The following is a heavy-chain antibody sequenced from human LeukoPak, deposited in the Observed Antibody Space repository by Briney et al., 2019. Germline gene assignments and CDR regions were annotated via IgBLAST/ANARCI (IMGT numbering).Heavy chain of an antibody. Sequence: SVKVSCKASGYTFTSYDINWVRQATGQGLEWMGGIIPIFGTANYAQKFQGGVTITTDESTSTAYMELSSLRSEDTAVYYCARGSQLHACDYWGQGTLVTVSS. CDR1: GYTFTSYD. CDR3: ARGSQLHACDY. J-gene: IGHJ4*02. D-gene: IGHD2-2*01. CDR2: IIPIFGTA. V-gene: IGHV1-69*05.